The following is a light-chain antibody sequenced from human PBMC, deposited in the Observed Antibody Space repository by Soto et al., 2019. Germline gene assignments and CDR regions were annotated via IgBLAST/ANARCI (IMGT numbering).Light chain of an antibody. Sequence: DIQMTQSPSTLSASVGDRVTITCRASQSISTWSAWYQQKPGKAPKLLIYKASSLVSGVPSRFRGSGPGTEFTFTSSSLLPDDLATYYCHQYRTYSPWAFGPVTKVDLK. J-gene: IGKJ1*01. CDR3: HQYRTYSPWA. CDR1: QSISTW. CDR2: KAS. V-gene: IGKV1-5*03.